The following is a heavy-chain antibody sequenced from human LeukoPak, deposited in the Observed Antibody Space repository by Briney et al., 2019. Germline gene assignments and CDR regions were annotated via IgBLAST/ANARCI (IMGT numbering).Heavy chain of an antibody. D-gene: IGHD5-24*01. CDR1: GDSIISYY. CDR3: ARGHHNSAHFDMDV. Sequence: PSETLSLTCTVSGDSIISYYWSWVRQSPGKGLEWIGCLYHSGSTKYNPSFESRVAISVDTSKNQLFLNLRSLTPADTAVYYCARGHHNSAHFDMDVWGKGTTVTVSS. J-gene: IGHJ6*03. V-gene: IGHV4-59*01. CDR2: LYHSGST.